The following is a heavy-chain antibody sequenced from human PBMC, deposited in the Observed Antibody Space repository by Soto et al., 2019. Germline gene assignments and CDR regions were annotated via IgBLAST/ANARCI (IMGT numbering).Heavy chain of an antibody. Sequence: ASVKVSCKASGYSFTNYFMHWVRQAPGQGLERMGIINPSDGSTSYAQKFQGRATMTRDTSTSTVYMELSSLRSEDTAVYYCARGYGSGSYFVVWGQGTTVTVSS. D-gene: IGHD3-10*01. CDR2: INPSDGST. CDR3: ARGYGSGSYFVV. CDR1: GYSFTNYF. J-gene: IGHJ6*02. V-gene: IGHV1-46*01.